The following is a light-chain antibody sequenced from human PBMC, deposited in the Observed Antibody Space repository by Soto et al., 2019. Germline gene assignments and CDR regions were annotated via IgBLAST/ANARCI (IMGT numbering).Light chain of an antibody. CDR1: SSDIGGYNY. CDR3: TSYTTSSTWV. V-gene: IGLV2-14*01. CDR2: EVT. J-gene: IGLJ3*02. Sequence: QSALTQPASVSGSPGQSITISCIGTSSDIGGYNYVSWFQQYPGKAPKLMIFEVTNRPSGVSDRFSGSKSDNTASLTISGLQADDEADYFCTSYTTSSTWVFGGGTKLTVL.